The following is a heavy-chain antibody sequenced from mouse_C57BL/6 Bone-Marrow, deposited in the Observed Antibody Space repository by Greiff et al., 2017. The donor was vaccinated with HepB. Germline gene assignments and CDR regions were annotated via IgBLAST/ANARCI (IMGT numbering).Heavy chain of an antibody. CDR3: TRSYYSNYGGY. Sequence: EVKLEESGEGLVKPGGSLKLSCAASGFTFSSYAMSWVRQTPEKRLEWVAYISSGGDYIYYADTVKGRFTISRDNDRNTLYLQMSSLKSEDTAMYYCTRSYYSNYGGYWGQGTSVTVSS. D-gene: IGHD2-5*01. CDR2: ISSGGDYI. CDR1: GFTFSSYA. J-gene: IGHJ4*01. V-gene: IGHV5-9-1*02.